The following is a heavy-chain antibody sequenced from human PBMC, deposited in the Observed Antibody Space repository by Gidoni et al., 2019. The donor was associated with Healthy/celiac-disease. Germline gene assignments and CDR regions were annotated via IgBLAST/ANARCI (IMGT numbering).Heavy chain of an antibody. J-gene: IGHJ4*02. D-gene: IGHD6-6*01. CDR1: GGSISSSSYY. CDR3: ARHVGSSSSLFDY. V-gene: IGHV4-39*01. CDR2: IYYSGST. Sequence: QLQLQESGPGLVKPSETLSLTCTVSGGSISSSSYYWGWIRQPPGKGLEWIGSIYYSGSTYYNPSLKSRVTISVDTSKNQFSLKLSSVTAADTAVYYCARHVGSSSSLFDYWGQGTLVTVSS.